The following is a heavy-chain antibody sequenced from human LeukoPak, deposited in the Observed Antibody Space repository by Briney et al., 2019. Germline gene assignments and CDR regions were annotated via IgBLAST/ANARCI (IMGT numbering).Heavy chain of an antibody. CDR2: IKHSGST. J-gene: IGHJ1*01. CDR3: ARGGIGSKRLPRGYFQH. Sequence: SETLSLTCAVCGGSFSCYYWSWIRQPPGKGLEWIGEIKHSGSTNYNPSLKSRDTISVDTSKNQSSIKLSSVTAADTAVYYCARGGIGSKRLPRGYFQHWGQGPLVTVSS. D-gene: IGHD6-25*01. CDR1: GGSFSCYY. V-gene: IGHV4-34*01.